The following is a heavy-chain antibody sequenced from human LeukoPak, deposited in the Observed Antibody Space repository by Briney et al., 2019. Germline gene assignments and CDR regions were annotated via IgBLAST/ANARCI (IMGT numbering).Heavy chain of an antibody. D-gene: IGHD4-17*01. CDR1: GFTFSSYG. CDR3: ARGSADYGDYYYYGMDV. J-gene: IGHJ6*02. Sequence: GRSLRLSCAASGFTFSSYGMHWVRQAPGKGLEWVAVIWYDGSNKYYADSVKGRFTISRDNSKNTLYLQMNSLRAEDTAVYYCARGSADYGDYYYYGMDVWGQGTTVTVSS. CDR2: IWYDGSNK. V-gene: IGHV3-33*01.